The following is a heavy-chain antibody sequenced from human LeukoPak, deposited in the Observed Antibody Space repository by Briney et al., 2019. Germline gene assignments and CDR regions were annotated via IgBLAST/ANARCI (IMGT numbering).Heavy chain of an antibody. CDR3: ARDLIAAAGTEWFDP. D-gene: IGHD6-13*01. J-gene: IGHJ5*02. CDR1: GGSISSYY. Sequence: SETLSLTCTVSGGSISSYYWSWIRQPPGKGLEWIGYIYYSGSTNYNPSLKSRVTISVDTSKNQFSLKLSSVTAADTAVYYCARDLIAAAGTEWFDPWGQGTLVTVSS. V-gene: IGHV4-59*12. CDR2: IYYSGST.